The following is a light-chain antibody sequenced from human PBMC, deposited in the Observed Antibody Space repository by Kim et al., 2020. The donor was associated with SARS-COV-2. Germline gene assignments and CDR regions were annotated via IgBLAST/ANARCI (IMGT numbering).Light chain of an antibody. J-gene: IGLJ3*02. CDR2: RDS. CDR3: QVWDSSTEV. Sequence: ELTQPLSVSVALGQTARITCGGNNIGSKNVHWYQQKPGQAPVLVIYRDSNRPSGIPERFSGSNSGNTATLTISRAQAGDEADYYCQVWDSSTEVFGGG. CDR1: NIGSKN. V-gene: IGLV3-9*01.